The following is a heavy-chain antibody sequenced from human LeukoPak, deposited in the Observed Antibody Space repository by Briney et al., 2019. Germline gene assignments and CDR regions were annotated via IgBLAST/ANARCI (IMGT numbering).Heavy chain of an antibody. CDR2: MYLSGTT. V-gene: IGHV4-4*02. Sequence: SETLSLTCTVSGDSINSLDLWSWVRQPPGKGLEWIGEMYLSGTTHSNPSVKSRVTILIDKSKNQFFLNLSSVTAADTAVYYCAGLVGRYSSGLYYYYFDYWGQGTLVTVSS. J-gene: IGHJ4*02. CDR1: GDSINSLDL. CDR3: AGLVGRYSSGLYYYYFDY. D-gene: IGHD3-22*01.